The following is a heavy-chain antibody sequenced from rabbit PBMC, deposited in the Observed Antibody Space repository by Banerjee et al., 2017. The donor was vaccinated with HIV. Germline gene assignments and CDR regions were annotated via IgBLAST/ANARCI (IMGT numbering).Heavy chain of an antibody. J-gene: IGHJ3*01. CDR1: GFSFSNKYV. V-gene: IGHV1S40*01. CDR3: ARGSDDSSRGLDL. CDR2: INTNSGNT. Sequence: QSLEESGGDLVKPEGSLTLTCTASGFSFSNKYVMCWVRQAPGKGLEWIGCINTNSGNTVYASWAKGRFTISKTSSTTVTLQMTSLTAADTATYFCARGSDDSSRGLDLWGPGTLVTVS. D-gene: IGHD1-1*01.